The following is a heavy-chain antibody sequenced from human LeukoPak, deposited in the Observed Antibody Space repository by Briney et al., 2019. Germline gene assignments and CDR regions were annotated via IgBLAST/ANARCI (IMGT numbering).Heavy chain of an antibody. V-gene: IGHV3-21*01. Sequence: GGSLRLSCVASGFTFSSYSMNWVRQAPGKGLEWVSSLSTSSRYIYYADSLKGRFTISRDNAKNSLYLQMNSLRAEDTAVYYCARSQGTIPDSVPLDIWGQGTMVTVSS. CDR2: LSTSSRYI. D-gene: IGHD5/OR15-5a*01. CDR1: GFTFSSYS. CDR3: ARSQGTIPDSVPLDI. J-gene: IGHJ3*02.